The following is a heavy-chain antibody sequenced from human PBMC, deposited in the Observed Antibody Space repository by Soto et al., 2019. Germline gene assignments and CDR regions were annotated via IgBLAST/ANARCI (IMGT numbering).Heavy chain of an antibody. CDR2: IGTAGDT. CDR3: ARQGIWGHAFGI. D-gene: IGHD7-27*01. J-gene: IGHJ3*02. V-gene: IGHV3-13*01. Sequence: EVQLVESGGGLVQPGGSLRLSCAASGFTFSSYDMHWVRQATGKGLEWVSAIGTAGDTYYPGSVKGGFTISREKAKNPLYPQMNRLTAGHTAVYYCARQGIWGHAFGIWGQGTMVTVSS. CDR1: GFTFSSYD.